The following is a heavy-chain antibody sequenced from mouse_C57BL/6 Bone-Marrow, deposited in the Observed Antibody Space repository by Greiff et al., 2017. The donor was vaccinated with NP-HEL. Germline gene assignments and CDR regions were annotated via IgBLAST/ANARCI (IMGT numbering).Heavy chain of an antibody. J-gene: IGHJ2*01. CDR3: ARGYYDY. CDR2: INPNNGGT. D-gene: IGHD1-1*01. V-gene: IGHV1-26*01. Sequence: EVQLHQSGPELVKPGASVKISGKASGYTFTDYYMNWVKQSHGKSLEWIGDINPNNGGTSYNQKFKGKATLTVDKSSSTAYMELRSLTSEDSAVYYCARGYYDYWGQGTTLTVSS. CDR1: GYTFTDYY.